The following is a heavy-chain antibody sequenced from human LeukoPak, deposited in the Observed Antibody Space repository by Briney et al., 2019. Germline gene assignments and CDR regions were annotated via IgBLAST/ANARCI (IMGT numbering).Heavy chain of an antibody. CDR2: IYYSGST. CDR1: GDSMSSSHYC. Sequence: SETLSLTCTVSGDSMSSSHYCWGWIRQPPGKGLEWIGSIYYSGSTYYNPSLKSRVTISVDTSKNQFSLKLSSVTAADTAVYYCASSSSGWTYYYYYYMDVWGKGTTVTISS. CDR3: ASSSSGWTYYYYYYMDV. D-gene: IGHD6-19*01. J-gene: IGHJ6*03. V-gene: IGHV4-39*07.